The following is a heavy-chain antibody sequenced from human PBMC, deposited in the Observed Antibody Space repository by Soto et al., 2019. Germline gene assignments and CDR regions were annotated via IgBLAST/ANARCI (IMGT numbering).Heavy chain of an antibody. Sequence: EVQLVPSGAEVKKPGESLKISCKAFGYTFTNHWIGWVRQMPGKGLEWMGIIFPDDSDSKYSPSFQGQVTFSVDKSISTAYSQWGSLKSSATAMYYCLRQMYVNIGVGADIWGRGTLVTVSS. CDR3: LRQMYVNIGVGADI. CDR2: IFPDDSDS. CDR1: GYTFTNHW. V-gene: IGHV5-51*01. D-gene: IGHD1-26*01. J-gene: IGHJ4*02.